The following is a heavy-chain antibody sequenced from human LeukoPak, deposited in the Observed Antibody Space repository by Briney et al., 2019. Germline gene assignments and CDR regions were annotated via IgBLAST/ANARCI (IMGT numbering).Heavy chain of an antibody. CDR1: GYTFTGYY. V-gene: IGHV1-2*02. Sequence: GASVKVSCKASGYTFTGYYMHWVRQAPGPGLEWMGWINPNSGGTNYAQKFQGRVTMTRDTSISTAYMELSRLRSDDTAVYYCARASDYRYWFDPWGQGTLVTVSS. D-gene: IGHD4-17*01. CDR2: INPNSGGT. J-gene: IGHJ5*02. CDR3: ARASDYRYWFDP.